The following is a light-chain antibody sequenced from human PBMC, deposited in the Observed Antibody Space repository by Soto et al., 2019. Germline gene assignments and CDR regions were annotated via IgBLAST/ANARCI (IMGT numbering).Light chain of an antibody. CDR2: GVS. V-gene: IGLV2-14*01. J-gene: IGLJ1*01. CDR1: SSDIGGYDY. CDR3: CSYTSSNTLEV. Sequence: QSALTQPASVSGSPGQSITSSCTGTSSDIGGYDYVSWYQQHPGTAPKLMIYGVSYRPSGVSDRFSGSKSGNTASLTISGLQAEDEADYYCCSYTSSNTLEVFGTGTKVTVL.